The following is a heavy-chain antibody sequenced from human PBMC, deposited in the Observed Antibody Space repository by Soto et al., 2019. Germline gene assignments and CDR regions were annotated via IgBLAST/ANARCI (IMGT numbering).Heavy chain of an antibody. Sequence: XECLSLSSAASGFTVSSYSTNWVRQAPGKGLEWVSYISSSISYIYYADLVKGRFTISRDNANNSLYLQMNSLRAEDTAVYYCGRASGSGSLKIDYWGQGTLVTVSS. CDR1: GFTVSSYS. CDR3: GRASGSGSLKIDY. J-gene: IGHJ4*02. V-gene: IGHV3-21*01. CDR2: ISSSISYI. D-gene: IGHD3-10*01.